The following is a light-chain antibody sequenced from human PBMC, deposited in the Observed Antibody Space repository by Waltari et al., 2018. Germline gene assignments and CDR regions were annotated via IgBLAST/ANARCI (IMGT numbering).Light chain of an antibody. Sequence: QSALTQPASVSGFPGQSITLSCSGTGRDAGSYSLVSWYQKQPGKAPKLIIYEGSERPSGVSSRFSGAKSGDTASLTISGLQPEDEADYYCCSYAGSNSWVFGGGTKLTVL. CDR1: GRDAGSYSL. J-gene: IGLJ3*02. CDR3: CSYAGSNSWV. V-gene: IGLV2-23*01. CDR2: EGS.